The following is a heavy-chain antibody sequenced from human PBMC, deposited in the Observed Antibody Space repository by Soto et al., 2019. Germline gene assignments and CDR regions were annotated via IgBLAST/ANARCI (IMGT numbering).Heavy chain of an antibody. Sequence: QVQLQESGPGLVKPSQTLSLTCTVSGGSISSGGYYWSWIRQHPGKGLEWIGYIYYSGSTYYNPSLKSRVTISVDTSKNQFSLKLSSVTAADTDVYYCARERSSRGDRGAFDIWGQGTMVTVSS. D-gene: IGHD6-6*01. CDR3: ARERSSRGDRGAFDI. CDR2: IYYSGST. V-gene: IGHV4-31*03. J-gene: IGHJ3*02. CDR1: GGSISSGGYY.